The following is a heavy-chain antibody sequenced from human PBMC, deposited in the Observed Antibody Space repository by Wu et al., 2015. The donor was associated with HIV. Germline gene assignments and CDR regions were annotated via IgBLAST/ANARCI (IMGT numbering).Heavy chain of an antibody. V-gene: IGHV1-69*15. CDR1: GGTFSSFS. CDR2: IIPIFGTT. Sequence: QVQLVQSGAEVKKPGSSVKVSCKASGGTFSSFSVSWVRQAPGQGLEWMGRIIPIFGTTNYLQKFQGRVTITADESTITAYLELSSLRYEDTAMYYCAKEGYRGLGDYVYDGMDVWGPRDHGHRLL. D-gene: IGHD3-16*01. CDR3: AKEGYRGLGDYVYDGMDV. J-gene: IGHJ6*01.